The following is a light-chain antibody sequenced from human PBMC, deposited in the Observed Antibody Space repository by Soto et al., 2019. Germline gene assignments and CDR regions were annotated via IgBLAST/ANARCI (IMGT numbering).Light chain of an antibody. CDR2: GAS. J-gene: IGKJ4*01. CDR1: QSISNK. V-gene: IGKV3-15*01. CDR3: QEYNNWHPIT. Sequence: EIVLTQSPATLSLSPGEGATVSCRASQSISNKLAWYQQKPGQAPRLLIYGASTRATGIPARFSGSGSGTEFTLTITSLQSEDFAVYYCQEYNNWHPITFGGGTKVDNK.